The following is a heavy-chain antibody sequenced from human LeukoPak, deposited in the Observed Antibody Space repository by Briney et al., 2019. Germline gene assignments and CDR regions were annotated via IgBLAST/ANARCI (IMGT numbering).Heavy chain of an antibody. J-gene: IGHJ4*02. D-gene: IGHD2-15*01. CDR3: ARRDCGSSACHEDH. Sequence: GESLKISFKGSGYSFTTYWIGWVRQMPGKGLEWMGIIYPGDFDTRYSPSFQGQVTISADKSISTAYLQWSSLKASDTAMYYCARRDCGSSACHEDHWGQGTLVTVSS. CDR1: GYSFTTYW. CDR2: IYPGDFDT. V-gene: IGHV5-51*01.